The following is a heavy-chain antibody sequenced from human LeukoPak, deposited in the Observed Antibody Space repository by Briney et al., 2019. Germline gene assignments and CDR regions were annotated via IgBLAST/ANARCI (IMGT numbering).Heavy chain of an antibody. J-gene: IGHJ4*02. CDR1: GYSVTTYW. Sequence: GESLKISCEGSGYSVTTYWIAWVRPMPGKGLEWMGIIYPGDSDTRYSPSFQGQVTISADKSISIAYLQWSSLKASDTAMYYCATNVGYYFDYWGQGTLVTVSS. CDR3: ATNVGYYFDY. D-gene: IGHD1-26*01. CDR2: IYPGDSDT. V-gene: IGHV5-51*01.